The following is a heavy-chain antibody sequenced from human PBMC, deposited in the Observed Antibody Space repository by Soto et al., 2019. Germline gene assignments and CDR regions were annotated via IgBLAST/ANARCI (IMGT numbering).Heavy chain of an antibody. D-gene: IGHD1-1*01. CDR2: ISDRGDTT. CDR1: GFTISRDA. V-gene: IGHV3-23*01. J-gene: IGHJ4*02. CDR3: AKDKPGTTSFDY. Sequence: GGSLRLSCAASGFTISRDAMSWVRQAPGKGLEWVAAISDRGDTTHYADSGKGRFTISRDTSKNTLYLQMNTLRAEDTAVYYCAKDKPGTTSFDYWGRGTLVTVSS.